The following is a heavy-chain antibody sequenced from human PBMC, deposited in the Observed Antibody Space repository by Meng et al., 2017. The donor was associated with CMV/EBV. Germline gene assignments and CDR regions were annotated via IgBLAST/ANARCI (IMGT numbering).Heavy chain of an antibody. J-gene: IGHJ4*02. Sequence: QVQLVQSGAEVKXPXSSVKVSGRASGGTFSSYAISWVRQAPGQGLEWMGGIIPIFGTANYAQKFQGRVTITADESTSTAYMELSSLRSEDTAVYYCATEGIAAAGGGYFDYWGQGTLVTVAS. CDR2: IIPIFGTA. CDR1: GGTFSSYA. V-gene: IGHV1-69*12. D-gene: IGHD6-13*01. CDR3: ATEGIAAAGGGYFDY.